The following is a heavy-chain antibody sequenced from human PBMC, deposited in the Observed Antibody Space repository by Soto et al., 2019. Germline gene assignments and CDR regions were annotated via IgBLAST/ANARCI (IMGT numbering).Heavy chain of an antibody. J-gene: IGHJ5*02. CDR1: GGSISSSSYY. CDR3: GSPFNHFGGNSGAWFDP. CDR2: IYHSGST. D-gene: IGHD2-21*02. Sequence: QLQESGPGLVKPSETLSLTCTVSGGSISSSSYYWGWIRQPPGKGLEWIGNIYHSGSTYYNPSLKSRVPLAVXXSXNXXPLKARHLTAADTAVYDCGSPFNHFGGNSGAWFDPWGQGTLVTVSS. V-gene: IGHV4-39*01.